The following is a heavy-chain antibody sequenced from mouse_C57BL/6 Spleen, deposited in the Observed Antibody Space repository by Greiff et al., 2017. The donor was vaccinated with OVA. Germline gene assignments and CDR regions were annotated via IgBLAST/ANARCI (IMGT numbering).Heavy chain of an antibody. J-gene: IGHJ2*01. V-gene: IGHV1-66*01. CDR1: GYSFTSYY. CDR2: IYPGSGNT. Sequence: VHLVESGPELVKPGASVKISCKASGYSFTSYYIHWVKQRPGQGLEWIGWIYPGSGNTKYNEKFKGKATLTADTSSSTAYMQLSSLTSEDSAVYYCARGSSYYFDYWGQGTTLTVSS. D-gene: IGHD1-1*01. CDR3: ARGSSYYFDY.